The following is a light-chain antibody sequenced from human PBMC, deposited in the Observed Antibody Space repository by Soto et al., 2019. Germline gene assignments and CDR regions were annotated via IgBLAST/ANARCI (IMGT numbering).Light chain of an antibody. V-gene: IGLV2-23*01. J-gene: IGLJ2*01. CDR1: SSDVGSYNI. CDR2: EGS. Sequence: QSALTQPASVSGSPGQSITISCTGTSSDVGSYNIVSWYQQHPGKAPKLMIYEGSKRPSGVSNRFSGSKSGNTASLTISGLQAEDDADYYCCSYAGSSPVVFGRGTKLTVL. CDR3: CSYAGSSPVV.